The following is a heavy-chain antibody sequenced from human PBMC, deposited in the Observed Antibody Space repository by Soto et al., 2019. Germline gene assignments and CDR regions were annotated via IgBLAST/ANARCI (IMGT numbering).Heavy chain of an antibody. CDR2: IYYSRST. J-gene: IGHJ6*03. CDR3: ARDQPDMVRGVKPYYYMDV. V-gene: IGHV4-31*03. D-gene: IGHD3-10*01. Sequence: SETLSLTCTVSGGSISSGGYYWSWIRQHPGKGLEWIGYIYYSRSTYYNPSLKSRVTISVDTSKNQFSLKLSSVTAADTAVYYCARDQPDMVRGVKPYYYMDVWGKGTTVTVSS. CDR1: GGSISSGGYY.